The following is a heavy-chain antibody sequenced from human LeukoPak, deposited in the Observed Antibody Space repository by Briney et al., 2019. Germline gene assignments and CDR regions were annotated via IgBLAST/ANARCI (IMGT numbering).Heavy chain of an antibody. V-gene: IGHV3-48*01. CDR2: IDSSSCTI. CDR3: ARDPPRRYDY. D-gene: IGHD1-14*01. CDR1: GFTFSDYS. Sequence: GGSLRLSCAASGFTFSDYSMNWVRQAPGKGLEWISYIDSSSCTIYYADSVKGRFTISRDNAKNSLYLQMNSLRAEDTAVYYCARDPPRRYDYWGQGTLVTVSS. J-gene: IGHJ4*02.